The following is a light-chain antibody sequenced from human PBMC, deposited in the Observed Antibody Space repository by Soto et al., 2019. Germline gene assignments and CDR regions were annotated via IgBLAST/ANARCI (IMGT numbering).Light chain of an antibody. V-gene: IGKV1-6*01. CDR2: AAS. CDR1: QSIVTY. CDR3: LQDHNYPRT. J-gene: IGKJ1*01. Sequence: QMTQSPCSLSASVGDRITITCRASQSIVTYLNWYLQKPGKAPKLLIYAASNLQSGVPSRFSGSGSGTDFTLTISSLQPEDFATYYRLQDHNYPRTFGQGTKVDIK.